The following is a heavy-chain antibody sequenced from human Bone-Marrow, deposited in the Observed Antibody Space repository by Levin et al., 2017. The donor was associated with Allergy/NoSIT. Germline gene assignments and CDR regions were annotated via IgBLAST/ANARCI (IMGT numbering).Heavy chain of an antibody. J-gene: IGHJ5*02. V-gene: IGHV3-73*01. CDR3: TRHRGDCSSTSCYSCWFDP. CDR2: IRSKANSYAT. D-gene: IGHD2-2*02. Sequence: GGSLRLSCAASGFTFSGSAMHWVRQASGKGLEWVGRIRSKANSYATAYAASVKGRFTISRDDLKNTAYLQMNSLKTEDTAVYYCTRHRGDCSSTSCYSCWFDPWGQGTLVTVSS. CDR1: GFTFSGSA.